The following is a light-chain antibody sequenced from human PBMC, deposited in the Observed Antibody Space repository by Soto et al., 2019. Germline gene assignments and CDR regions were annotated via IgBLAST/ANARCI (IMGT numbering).Light chain of an antibody. V-gene: IGLV2-11*01. CDR2: DVS. CDR1: SSDVGAYVY. Sequence: QSALTQPRSVSGSPGQSVTISCTGTSSDVGAYVYVSWYQQHPGKAPKLIIYDVSKRPSGVPDRFSGSKSGNTASLTISGLQAEDEADYYCCSYAGSQTWVFGGGTKLTDL. CDR3: CSYAGSQTWV. J-gene: IGLJ3*02.